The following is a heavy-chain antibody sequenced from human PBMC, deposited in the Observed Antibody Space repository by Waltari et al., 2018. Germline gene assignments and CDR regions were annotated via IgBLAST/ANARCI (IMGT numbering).Heavy chain of an antibody. Sequence: EVQLVESGGDLVQPGGSLRLSCATSGLSFSSAWMLWVRLSSGKGLVWVSRISPDGTKTYYADSVKCRFSISRDNAKNTLYLQMNTLKVEDTATYYCVRNDGAVYGKFDCWGQGTPVTVSS. D-gene: IGHD1-1*01. CDR3: VRNDGAVYGKFDC. CDR2: ISPDGTKT. J-gene: IGHJ4*02. CDR1: GLSFSSAW. V-gene: IGHV3-74*01.